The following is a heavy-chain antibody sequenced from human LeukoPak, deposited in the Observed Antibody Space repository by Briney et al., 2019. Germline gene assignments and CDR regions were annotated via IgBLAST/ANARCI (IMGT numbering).Heavy chain of an antibody. J-gene: IGHJ4*02. CDR1: GYTFTKYG. CDR2: IICYNGHT. D-gene: IGHD6-6*01. Sequence: ASVKVSCKASGYTFTKYGLNWVRQAPGQGLQWMGWIICYNGHTHYAQNFQGRVTMTTDTSTNTAYMELRSLRSDDTAVYYCARREGRSASPFFFDSWGQGTLVTVSS. CDR3: ARREGRSASPFFFDS. V-gene: IGHV1-18*01.